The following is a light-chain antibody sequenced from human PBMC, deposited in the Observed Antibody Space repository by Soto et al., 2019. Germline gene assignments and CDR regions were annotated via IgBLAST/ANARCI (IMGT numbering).Light chain of an antibody. CDR2: GSS. CDR3: HQYGSTPPYT. V-gene: IGKV3-20*01. CDR1: QSIINNY. J-gene: IGKJ2*01. Sequence: EVVLTQSPGTLSLSPGERATLSCRASQSIINNYLACYQQRPGQAPRLLIYGSSDRATGIPGRFSGSGSGTDFTLTISRLEPEDFAGYYCHQYGSTPPYTFGQGTKVEI.